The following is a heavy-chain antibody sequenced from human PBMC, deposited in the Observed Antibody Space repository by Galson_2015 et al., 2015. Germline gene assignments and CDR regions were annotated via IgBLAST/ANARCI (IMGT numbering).Heavy chain of an antibody. V-gene: IGHV1-3*01. CDR3: ARCSSTSGYTGDAFDI. Sequence: SVKVSCKASGYTFPSFAMHWVRQAPGQRLEWMGWITAGTGNTKYSQKFQGRVTITRDTSASTVYMELSSLRSEDTAMYYCARCSSTSGYTGDAFDIWGQGTMVTVSS. CDR2: ITAGTGNT. CDR1: GYTFPSFA. J-gene: IGHJ3*02. D-gene: IGHD2-2*02.